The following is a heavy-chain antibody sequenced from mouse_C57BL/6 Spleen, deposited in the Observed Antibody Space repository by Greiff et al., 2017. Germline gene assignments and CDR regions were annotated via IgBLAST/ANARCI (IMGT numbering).Heavy chain of an antibody. D-gene: IGHD2-4*01. CDR2: IWSDGST. CDR3: ARAYDYDGGYAMDY. Sequence: VQLVESGPGLVAPSQSLSITCTVSGFSLTSYGVHWVRQPPGKGLEWLVVIWSDGSTTYNSAPKSRLSISKDNSKSQVFLKRNSLQTDDTAMYYCARAYDYDGGYAMDYWGQGASVTVSS. CDR1: GFSLTSYG. J-gene: IGHJ4*01. V-gene: IGHV2-6*03.